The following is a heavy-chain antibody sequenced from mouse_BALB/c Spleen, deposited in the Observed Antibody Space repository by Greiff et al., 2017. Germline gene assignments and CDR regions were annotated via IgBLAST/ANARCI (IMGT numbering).Heavy chain of an antibody. V-gene: IGHV5-17*02. Sequence: EVQLVESGAGLVQPGGSRKLSCAASGFTFSSFGMHWVRQAPEKGLEWVAYISSGSSTIYYADTVKGRFTISRDNPKNTLFLQMTSLRSEDTAMYYCARGFYSYGSSYEEDYYAMDDWGQGTSVTVSS. CDR2: ISSGSSTI. CDR1: GFTFSSFG. J-gene: IGHJ4*01. D-gene: IGHD1-1*01. CDR3: ARGFYSYGSSYEEDYYAMDD.